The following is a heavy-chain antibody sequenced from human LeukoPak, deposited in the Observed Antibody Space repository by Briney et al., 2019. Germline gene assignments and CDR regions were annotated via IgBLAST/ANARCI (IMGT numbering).Heavy chain of an antibody. CDR1: GFTVSSNY. CDR2: IYSGGST. CDR3: ARGLLGITIFGVVTPGLGWFDP. J-gene: IGHJ5*02. D-gene: IGHD3-3*01. V-gene: IGHV3-66*01. Sequence: GGSLRLSCAASGFTVSSNYMSWVRQAPGKGLEWVSVIYSGGSTYYADSVKGRFTISRDNSKNTLYLQMNSLRAEDTAVYYCARGLLGITIFGVVTPGLGWFDPWGQGTLVTVSS.